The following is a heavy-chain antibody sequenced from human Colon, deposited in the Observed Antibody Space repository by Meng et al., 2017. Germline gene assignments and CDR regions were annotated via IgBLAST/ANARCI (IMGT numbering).Heavy chain of an antibody. J-gene: IGHJ4*02. CDR2: INTANGNA. V-gene: IGHV1-3*04. CDR1: GYSFTTYS. D-gene: IGHD3-3*01. CDR3: ATDFSPRGDY. Sequence: QVQLVQSGAEVKKPGASVKVSCKASGYSFTTYSMHWVRQAPGQGLERMAWINTANGNAVYSETFQGRLTITRDASASTVNMELSSLGSEDTAVYYCATDFSPRGDYWGQGTLVTVSS.